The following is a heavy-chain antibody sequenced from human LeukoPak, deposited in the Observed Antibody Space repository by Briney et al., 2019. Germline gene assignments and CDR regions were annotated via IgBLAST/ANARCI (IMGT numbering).Heavy chain of an antibody. J-gene: IGHJ4*02. Sequence: ASVKVSCKASGYTFTSHYMHWVRQAPGQGLEWMGVIHPSGTSTNYAQKSQGRLTMTKDTSTSTVYIELDSLTSDDTAVYYCARMDMDIAMVTNYLDHWGQGTLVTVSS. V-gene: IGHV1-46*01. CDR2: IHPSGTST. D-gene: IGHD5-18*01. CDR1: GYTFTSHY. CDR3: ARMDMDIAMVTNYLDH.